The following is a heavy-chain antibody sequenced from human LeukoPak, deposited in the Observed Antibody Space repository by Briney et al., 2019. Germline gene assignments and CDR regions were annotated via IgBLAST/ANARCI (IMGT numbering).Heavy chain of an antibody. CDR2: IYYSGST. V-gene: IGHV4-59*12. CDR3: ARDRSGYDYFFSSDAAPYFDY. Sequence: SETLSLTCTVSGGSISSFYWSWIRQPPGKGLEWIGYIYYSGSTNYNPSLKSRVTISVDTSKNQFSLKLSSVTAADTAVYYCARDRSGYDYFFSSDAAPYFDYWGQGTLVTVSS. CDR1: GGSISSFY. J-gene: IGHJ4*02. D-gene: IGHD5-12*01.